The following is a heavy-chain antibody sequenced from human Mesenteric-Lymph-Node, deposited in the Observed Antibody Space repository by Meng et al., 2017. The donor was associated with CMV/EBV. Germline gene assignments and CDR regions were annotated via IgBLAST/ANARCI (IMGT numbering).Heavy chain of an antibody. CDR1: GFSFSGYS. J-gene: IGHJ5*02. CDR3: TNSVGQWLKSFAP. CDR2: ISISSTII. Sequence: GESLKISCVASGFSFSGYSMNWVRQAPGKGLEWVSYISISSTIIYYADSVKGRFTISRDNAKNSLYLEMNSLRADDTAVYYCTNSVGQWLKSFAPWGQGTLVTVSS. V-gene: IGHV3-48*04. D-gene: IGHD5-12*01.